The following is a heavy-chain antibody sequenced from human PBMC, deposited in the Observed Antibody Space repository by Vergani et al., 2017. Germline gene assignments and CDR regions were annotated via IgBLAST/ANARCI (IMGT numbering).Heavy chain of an antibody. V-gene: IGHV4-59*01. Sequence: QVQLQESGPGLVKPSETLSLTCTVSGGSISSYYWNWIRQPPGKGLEWIGYIYYSGSTHYNPSLKSRVTISVDTSKNQFSLKLSSVTAADTAVYYCARVTMIVTWGQGTLVTVSS. CDR2: IYYSGST. CDR1: GGSISSYY. D-gene: IGHD3-22*01. CDR3: ARVTMIVT. J-gene: IGHJ5*02.